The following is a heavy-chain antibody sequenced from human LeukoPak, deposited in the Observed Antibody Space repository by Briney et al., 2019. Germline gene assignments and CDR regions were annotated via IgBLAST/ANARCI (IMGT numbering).Heavy chain of an antibody. CDR3: ARGGSYGDYFDY. CDR2: IYYSGST. D-gene: IGHD5-18*01. CDR1: GGSISSYY. V-gene: IGHV4-59*08. Sequence: SETLSLTCTVSGGSISSYYWSWIRQPPGKGLEWIGYIYYSGSTNYNPSLTSRVTISVDTSKNQFSLKLSSVTAADTAVYYCARGGSYGDYFDYWGQGTLVTVSS. J-gene: IGHJ4*02.